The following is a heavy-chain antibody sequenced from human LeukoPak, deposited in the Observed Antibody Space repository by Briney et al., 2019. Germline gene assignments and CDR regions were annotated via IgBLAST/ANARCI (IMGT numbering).Heavy chain of an antibody. CDR3: ARGTPPPTYYYDSSGYYYFDY. CDR2: INHSGST. CDR1: GGSFSGYY. J-gene: IGHJ4*02. V-gene: IGHV4-34*01. D-gene: IGHD3-22*01. Sequence: SETLSLTCAVYGGSFSGYYWSWIRQPPGKGLEWIGEINHSGSTNYNPSLKSRVTISVDTSKNQFSLKLSSVTAAHTAVYYCARGTPPPTYYYDSSGYYYFDYWGQGTLVTVSS.